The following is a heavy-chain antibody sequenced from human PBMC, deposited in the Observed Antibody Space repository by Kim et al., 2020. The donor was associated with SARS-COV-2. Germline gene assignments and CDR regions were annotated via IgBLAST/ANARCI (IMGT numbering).Heavy chain of an antibody. CDR1: GFTVSNNY. CDR2: IYRGGGT. V-gene: IGHV3-66*02. J-gene: IGHJ4*02. D-gene: IGHD3-10*01. Sequence: GGSLRLSCEASGFTVSNNYMSWVRQAPGKGLEWVSVIYRGGGTFNADSVKGRFTISRDNSKNTVYLHTNSLRPEDTAIYYCASTVDGSPPRYYFHYWGQGTLVTVSS. CDR3: ASTVDGSPPRYYFHY.